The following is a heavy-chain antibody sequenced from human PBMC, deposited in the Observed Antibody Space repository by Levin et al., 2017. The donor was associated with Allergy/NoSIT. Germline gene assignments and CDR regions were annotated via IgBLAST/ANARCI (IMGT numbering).Heavy chain of an antibody. V-gene: IGHV3-30*18. J-gene: IGHJ6*03. D-gene: IGHD2/OR15-2a*01. Sequence: GGSLRLSCAASGFTFSSYGMHWVRQAPGKGLEWVAVISYDGSNKYYADSVKGRFTISRDNSKNTLYLQMNSLRAEDTAVYYCAKERMLRNMDVWGKGTTVTVSS. CDR2: ISYDGSNK. CDR1: GFTFSSYG. CDR3: AKERMLRNMDV.